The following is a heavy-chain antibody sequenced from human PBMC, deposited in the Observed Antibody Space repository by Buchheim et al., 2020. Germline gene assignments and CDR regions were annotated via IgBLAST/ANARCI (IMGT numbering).Heavy chain of an antibody. D-gene: IGHD2-15*01. Sequence: QVQLVESGGGVVQPGRSLRLSCAVSGFTFSRYHMHWVRQAPGKGLEWLAVISYDGSHKYYADSVKGRFNISRDNSQKTLSLQMNSLRAKDTAVYYCAKDRSYCSGGSCPNYFDYWGQGTL. CDR1: GFTFSRYH. V-gene: IGHV3-30*18. J-gene: IGHJ4*02. CDR2: ISYDGSHK. CDR3: AKDRSYCSGGSCPNYFDY.